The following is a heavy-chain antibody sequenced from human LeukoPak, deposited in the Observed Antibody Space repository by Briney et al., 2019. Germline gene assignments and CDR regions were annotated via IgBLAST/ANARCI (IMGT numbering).Heavy chain of an antibody. CDR2: ISGSGGST. J-gene: IGHJ6*02. CDR3: AKGRASSRWKGMDV. D-gene: IGHD6-13*01. Sequence: RAGGSLRLSCAVSGFPFTSYAMSWVRKAPGKGLEWVSAISGSGGSTCYADSVKGRYNIARDNSKNTLYLQMNSLRGEDKAVYYCAKGRASSRWKGMDVWGQGTTVTVSS. CDR1: GFPFTSYA. V-gene: IGHV3-23*01.